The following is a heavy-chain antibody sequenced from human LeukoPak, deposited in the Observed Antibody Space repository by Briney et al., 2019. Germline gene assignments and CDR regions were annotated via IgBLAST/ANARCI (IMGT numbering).Heavy chain of an antibody. CDR2: T. J-gene: IGHJ6*02. Sequence: TNYNPSLKSRVTISVDTSKNQFSLKLSSVTAADTAVYYCARDRCSSTSCYLAYYYYGMDVWGQGTTVTVSS. CDR3: ARDRCSSTSCYLAYYYYGMDV. D-gene: IGHD2-2*01. V-gene: IGHV4-61*02.